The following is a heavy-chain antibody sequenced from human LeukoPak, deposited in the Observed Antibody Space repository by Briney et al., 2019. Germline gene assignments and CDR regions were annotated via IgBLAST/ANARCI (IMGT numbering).Heavy chain of an antibody. J-gene: IGHJ4*02. D-gene: IGHD3-10*01. Sequence: PGGSLRLSCAASGVTFSSYSMIWVRQAPGKGLEWVSYISTGRSTIYYADSVKGRFTISRDNAKNSLYLQMNSLRDEDTALSYCARDVERTGGTYYYGSGSPRGWGQGTLVTVSS. CDR2: ISTGRSTI. CDR1: GVTFSSYS. V-gene: IGHV3-48*02. CDR3: ARDVERTGGTYYYGSGSPRG.